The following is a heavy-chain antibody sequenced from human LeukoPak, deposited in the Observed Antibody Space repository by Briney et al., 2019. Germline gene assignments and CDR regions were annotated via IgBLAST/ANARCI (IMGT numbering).Heavy chain of an antibody. CDR1: GYSISSGYY. D-gene: IGHD3-22*01. Sequence: PSETLSLTCTVSGYSISSGYYWGWIRQPPGKGLEWIGYIHNSGITNYNPSLKSRVTISVDTSKNQFSLKLSSVTAADTAVYYCARDRYYYDSSGTRWFDPWGQGTLVTVSS. CDR3: ARDRYYYDSSGTRWFDP. CDR2: IHNSGIT. V-gene: IGHV4-61*01. J-gene: IGHJ5*02.